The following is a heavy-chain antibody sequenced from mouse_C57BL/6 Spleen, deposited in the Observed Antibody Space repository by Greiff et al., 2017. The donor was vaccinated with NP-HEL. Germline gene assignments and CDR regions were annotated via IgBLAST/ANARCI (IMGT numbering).Heavy chain of an antibody. CDR2: IIPNNGGT. D-gene: IGHD1-3*01. CDR1: GYTFTDYY. V-gene: IGHV1-26*01. CDR3: ASNYYYAMDY. J-gene: IGHJ4*01. Sequence: EVQLQQSGPELVKPGASVKISCKASGYTFTDYYMKWVKQSLGKSLAWIGDIIPNNGGTSYNQKFKGKATLTVDKSSSTAYIERRSLTSEGSAVYYCASNYYYAMDYWGKGTSVTVSS.